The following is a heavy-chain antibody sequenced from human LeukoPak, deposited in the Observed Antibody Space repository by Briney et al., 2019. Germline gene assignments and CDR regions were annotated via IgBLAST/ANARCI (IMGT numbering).Heavy chain of an antibody. CDR3: ARTKSSSWYRGYWFDP. D-gene: IGHD6-13*01. V-gene: IGHV4-30-4*08. CDR1: GGSISSGDYY. Sequence: SQTLSLTCTVSGGSISSGDYYWSWIRQPPGTGLEWIGYIYYSGSTYYNPSLKSRVTISVDTSKNQFSLKLSSVTAADTAVYYCARTKSSSWYRGYWFDPWGQGTLVTVSS. CDR2: IYYSGST. J-gene: IGHJ5*02.